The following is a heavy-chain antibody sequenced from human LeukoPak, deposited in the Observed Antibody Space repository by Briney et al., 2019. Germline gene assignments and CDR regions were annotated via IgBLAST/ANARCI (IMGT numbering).Heavy chain of an antibody. V-gene: IGHV3-23*01. CDR3: ARGLYSLARWLQRLLPVAFDI. CDR2: ISGSGGST. J-gene: IGHJ3*02. D-gene: IGHD5-24*01. CDR1: GFTFSSYG. Sequence: GGSLRLSCAASGFTFSSYGMSWVRQAPGKGLEWVSAISGSGGSTYYADSVKGRFTISRDNSKNTLYLQMNSLRAEDTAVYYCARGLYSLARWLQRLLPVAFDIWGQGTMVTVSS.